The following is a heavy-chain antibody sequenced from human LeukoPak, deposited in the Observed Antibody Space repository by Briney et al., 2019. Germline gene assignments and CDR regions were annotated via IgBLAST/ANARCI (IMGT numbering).Heavy chain of an antibody. CDR1: GFTFSSYW. V-gene: IGHV3-7*03. D-gene: IGHD2-8*01. Sequence: AGRSLRLSCAASGFTFSSYWMSWVRQAPGKGLGWVANIKQDGSEKYYVDSVKGRFTISRDNAKNSLYLQMNSLRAEDTAVYYCARESNGEYFDYWGQGTLVTVSS. CDR3: ARESNGEYFDY. CDR2: IKQDGSEK. J-gene: IGHJ4*02.